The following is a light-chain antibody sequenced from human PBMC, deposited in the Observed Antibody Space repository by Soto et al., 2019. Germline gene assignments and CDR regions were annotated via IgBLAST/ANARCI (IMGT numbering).Light chain of an antibody. CDR2: DVS. V-gene: IGKV3-11*01. J-gene: IGKJ1*01. CDR1: QSVSSY. CDR3: QQRSSWPWT. Sequence: DIVLTQSIATLSLSPGERATLSCSASQSVSSYLAWYQQKPGQAPRLLMYDVSNRATGIPASFSGSGSGTDFSLTITSIDPENFAVYCCQQRSSWPWTFGQGTKVDI.